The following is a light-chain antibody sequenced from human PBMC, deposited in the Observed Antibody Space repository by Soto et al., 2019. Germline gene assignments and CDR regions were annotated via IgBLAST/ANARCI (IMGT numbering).Light chain of an antibody. CDR2: DAS. CDR1: QSVSNN. V-gene: IGKV3-15*01. J-gene: IGKJ1*01. Sequence: LMTQSPATLSVSPGERATLSCRASQSVSNNLAWYQQKPGQAPRLLIYDASTRATVIPATFSGSGSGTEFTLTISGLQSEDFAVYYCQQYNNWPPWTFGQGTKVEIK. CDR3: QQYNNWPPWT.